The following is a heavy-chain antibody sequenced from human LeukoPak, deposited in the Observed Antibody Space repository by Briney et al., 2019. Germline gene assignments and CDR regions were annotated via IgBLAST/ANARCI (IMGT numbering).Heavy chain of an antibody. V-gene: IGHV4-34*01. CDR2: INHSGST. J-gene: IGHJ4*02. Sequence: SETLSLTCADYGGSFSGYYWSWIRQPPGKGLEWIGEINHSGSTNYNPSLKSRVTISVDTSKNQFSLKLSSVTAADTAVYYCARGHRSSSWYHYWGQGTLVTVSS. CDR3: ARGHRSSSWYHY. D-gene: IGHD6-13*01. CDR1: GGSFSGYY.